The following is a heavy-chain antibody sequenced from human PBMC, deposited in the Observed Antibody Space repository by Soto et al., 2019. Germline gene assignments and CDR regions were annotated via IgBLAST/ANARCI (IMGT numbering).Heavy chain of an antibody. CDR3: ATHCSGGSCSSSRPYYYGMDV. CDR2: IYPGDSDT. CDR1: RYSFTSYW. V-gene: IGHV5-51*01. J-gene: IGHJ6*02. D-gene: IGHD2-15*01. Sequence: GESLKISCQSSRYSFTSYWIGSVRQMPGKGLERMGIIYPGDSDTRYIASFQGQVTNSADKSISTAYRQCSSLTTSDISIYYCATHCSGGSCSSSRPYYYGMDVWGQGTTVTVS.